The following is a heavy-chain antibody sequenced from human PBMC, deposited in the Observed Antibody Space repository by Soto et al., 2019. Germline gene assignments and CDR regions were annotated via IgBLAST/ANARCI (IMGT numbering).Heavy chain of an antibody. V-gene: IGHV3-30*18. CDR2: ISYDGSNK. CDR1: GFTFSRYG. D-gene: IGHD2-21*01. J-gene: IGHJ4*02. Sequence: GGSLRLSCAASGFTFSRYGMHWVRQAPGKGLEWVAVISYDGSNKYYADSVKGRFTISRDNSKNTLYLHMNSMRAEDTAVYYFAKGMEFGENCASYHFYYCGQGTLVTVSS. CDR3: AKGMEFGENCASYHFYY.